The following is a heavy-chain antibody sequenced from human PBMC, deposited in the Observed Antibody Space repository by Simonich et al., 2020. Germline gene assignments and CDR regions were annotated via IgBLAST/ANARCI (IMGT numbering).Heavy chain of an antibody. CDR2: IYYSGST. Sequence: QVQLQESGPGLVKPAETLSLTCTVSEGSISSYYGSWIRQPPGKGLEWIGYIYYSGSTNYHPSLKSRVTISVDTSKNQFSLKLSSVTAADTAVYYCARGGLYFDYWGQGTLVTVSS. CDR3: ARGGLYFDY. D-gene: IGHD2-15*01. J-gene: IGHJ4*02. CDR1: EGSISSYY. V-gene: IGHV4-59*01.